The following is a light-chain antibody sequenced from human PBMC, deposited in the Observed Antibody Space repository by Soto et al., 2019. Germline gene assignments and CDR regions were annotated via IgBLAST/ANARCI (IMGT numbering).Light chain of an antibody. J-gene: IGLJ3*02. CDR1: SGSIASNY. CDR3: QSYDSSTNWV. Sequence: NFMLTQPHSVSESPGQTVTISCTSSSGSIASNYVQCYQQRPASTPTTVIYEDNQRPSGVPDRFSGAIDSSSNSASLTISGLNTEDAADYYCQSYDSSTNWVFGGGTKLTVL. CDR2: EDN. V-gene: IGLV6-57*01.